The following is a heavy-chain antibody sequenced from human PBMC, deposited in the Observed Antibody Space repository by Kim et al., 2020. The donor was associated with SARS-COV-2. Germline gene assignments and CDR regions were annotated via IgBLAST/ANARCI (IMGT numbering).Heavy chain of an antibody. Sequence: GGSLRLSCAVSGFTVSSNYVSWVRRGPGKGLEWVSTISSGGNTDYADSVNGRFAISRDNSKNTLFLQMDSLRVEDTAKYYFARGGAPGSYRLPFNTWGPG. D-gene: IGHD3-16*02. V-gene: IGHV3-53*01. CDR2: ISSGGNT. J-gene: IGHJ5*02. CDR3: ARGGAPGSYRLPFNT. CDR1: GFTVSSNY.